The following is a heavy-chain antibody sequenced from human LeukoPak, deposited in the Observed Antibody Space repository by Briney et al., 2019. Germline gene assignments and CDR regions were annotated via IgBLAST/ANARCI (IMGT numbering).Heavy chain of an antibody. CDR3: ARGNSTVWYFDY. Sequence: GGSPRLSCAASGFTVSSNYMSWVRQAPGKGLEWVSVIYSGGSTYYADSMRGRFTISRDNSKNTLYLQMNSLRAEDTAVYYCARGNSTVWYFDYWGQGTLVTVSS. CDR1: GFTVSSNY. J-gene: IGHJ4*02. D-gene: IGHD4-17*01. V-gene: IGHV3-66*01. CDR2: IYSGGST.